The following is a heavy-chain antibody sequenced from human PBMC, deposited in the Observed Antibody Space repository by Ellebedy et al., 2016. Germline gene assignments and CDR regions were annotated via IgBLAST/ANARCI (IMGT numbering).Heavy chain of an antibody. J-gene: IGHJ4*02. V-gene: IGHV3-23*01. CDR3: RQGHYFDQ. CDR2: ISGAGYTT. CDR1: GLNFNTFF. Sequence: GGSLRLXXTASGLNFNTFFMTWIRRAPGKGLEWVATISGAGYTTFFADSVKGRFTISRDNSKNTLYLQMNNLRVEDTALYYCRQGHYFDQWGQGALVTVSS.